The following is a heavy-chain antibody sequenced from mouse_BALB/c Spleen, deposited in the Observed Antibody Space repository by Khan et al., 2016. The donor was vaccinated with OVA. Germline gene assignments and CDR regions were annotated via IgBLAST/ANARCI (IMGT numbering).Heavy chain of an antibody. CDR2: IWAGGST. V-gene: IGHV2-9*02. J-gene: IGHJ3*01. CDR1: GFSLNSYG. D-gene: IGHD1-1*02. Sequence: QVQLKQSGPGLVAPSQSLSITCTVSGFSLNSYGVHWVRQPPGKSLEWLGVIWAGGSTNLNSALMSRLNITKDNSKSQVFLKMNSLQIDDTAMYYCVRALYYGAWFAYWGQGTLVTVST. CDR3: VRALYYGAWFAY.